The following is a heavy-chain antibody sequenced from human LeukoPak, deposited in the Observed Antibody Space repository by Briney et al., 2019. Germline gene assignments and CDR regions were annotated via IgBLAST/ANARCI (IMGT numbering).Heavy chain of an antibody. J-gene: IGHJ4*02. Sequence: ASVKVSCKASGYTFTSYGISWVRHAPGQGLEWMGWISAYSGNTNYAQKLKGRVTMTTDTSTSTAYMELRSLRSDDTAVYYCARGSPPFNIGDYWGQGTLVTVSS. V-gene: IGHV1-18*01. D-gene: IGHD2/OR15-2a*01. CDR3: ARGSPPFNIGDY. CDR1: GYTFTSYG. CDR2: ISAYSGNT.